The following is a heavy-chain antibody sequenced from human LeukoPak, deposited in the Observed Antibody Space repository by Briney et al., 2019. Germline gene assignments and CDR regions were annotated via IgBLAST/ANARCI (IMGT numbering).Heavy chain of an antibody. V-gene: IGHV4-4*02. J-gene: IGHJ6*03. D-gene: IGHD2-2*01. CDR1: GGSISSSNW. CDR3: ARLFAVPAGLARTCFWSVNYYYYYMDV. Sequence: PSGTLSLTCAVSGGSISSSNWWSWVRQPPGKGLEWIGEIYHSGSTNYNPSLKSRVTISVDKSKNQFSLKLSSVTAADTAVYYCARLFAVPAGLARTCFWSVNYYYYYMDVWGKGTTVTVSS. CDR2: IYHSGST.